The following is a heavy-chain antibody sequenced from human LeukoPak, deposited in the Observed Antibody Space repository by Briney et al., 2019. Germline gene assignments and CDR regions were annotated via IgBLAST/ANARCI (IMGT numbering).Heavy chain of an antibody. CDR1: GFTFSGSA. V-gene: IGHV3-73*01. D-gene: IGHD6-6*01. Sequence: GGSLRLSCAASGFTFSGSAMHWVRQASGKGLEWVGRIRSKANSYATAYAASVKGRFTISRDDSKNAAYLQMNSLKTEDTAVYYCTRHSSSSSEGDYWGQGTLVTVSS. CDR3: TRHSSSSSEGDY. CDR2: IRSKANSYAT. J-gene: IGHJ4*02.